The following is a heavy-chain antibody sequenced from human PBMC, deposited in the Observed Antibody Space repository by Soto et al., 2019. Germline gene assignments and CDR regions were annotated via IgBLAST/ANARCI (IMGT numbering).Heavy chain of an antibody. J-gene: IGHJ4*02. D-gene: IGHD4-17*01. CDR1: GGSISSSSYY. Sequence: SETLSLTCTVSGGSISSSSYYWGWIRQPPGKGLEWIGSIYYSGSTYYNPSLKSRVTISVDTSKNQFSLKLSSVTAADTAVYYCARLGPTSLDPIPGLGDDYGDYFFDYWGQGTLVTVSS. CDR2: IYYSGST. CDR3: ARLGPTSLDPIPGLGDDYGDYFFDY. V-gene: IGHV4-39*01.